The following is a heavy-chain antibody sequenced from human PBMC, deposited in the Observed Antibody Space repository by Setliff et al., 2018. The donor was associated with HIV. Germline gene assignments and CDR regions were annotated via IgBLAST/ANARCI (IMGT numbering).Heavy chain of an antibody. CDR3: ARERDDLTGYYQDY. Sequence: NPSETLSLTCAVSGYSISSGYYWGWIRQPPGKGLEWIGSIYHGGTTYYNPSLRSRVTISEDTSKNQFSLRVNSVTAADTAVYYCARERDDLTGYYQDYWGQGTLVTVSS. D-gene: IGHD3-9*01. J-gene: IGHJ4*02. CDR1: GYSISSGYY. CDR2: IYHGGTT. V-gene: IGHV4-38-2*02.